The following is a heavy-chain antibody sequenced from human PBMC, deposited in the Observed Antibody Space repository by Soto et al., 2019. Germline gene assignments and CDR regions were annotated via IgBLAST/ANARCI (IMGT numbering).Heavy chain of an antibody. D-gene: IGHD6-13*01. CDR2: IFHSGST. Sequence: QVQLQESGPGLLKPSQTLSLTCNVSNGYINSGGFYWSWIRQHPGKGLEWIGYIFHSGSTLYNPCLNSRVSLSADTSKNQLSLNLRSVTVADTAVYYCARGGIAGHWFDPWGQGILVTVSS. J-gene: IGHJ5*02. V-gene: IGHV4-31*03. CDR1: NGYINSGGFY. CDR3: ARGGIAGHWFDP.